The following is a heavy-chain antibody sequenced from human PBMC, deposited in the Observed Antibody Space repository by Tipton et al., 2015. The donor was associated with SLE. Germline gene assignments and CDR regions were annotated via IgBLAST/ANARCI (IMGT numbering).Heavy chain of an antibody. CDR1: GGSISSHY. CDR3: ARDVTYYYDSSGYSTGAHDAFDI. Sequence: TLSLTCTVSGGSISSHYWSWIRQPPGKGLEWIGYIYYSGSTNYNPSPKSRVTISVDTSKNQFSLKLSSVTAADTAVYYCARDVTYYYDSSGYSTGAHDAFDIWGQGTMVTVSS. D-gene: IGHD3-22*01. CDR2: IYYSGST. J-gene: IGHJ3*02. V-gene: IGHV4-59*11.